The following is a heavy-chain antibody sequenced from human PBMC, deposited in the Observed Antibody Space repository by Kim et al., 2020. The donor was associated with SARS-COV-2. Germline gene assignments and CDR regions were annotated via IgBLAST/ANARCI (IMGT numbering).Heavy chain of an antibody. V-gene: IGHV1-3*04. CDR1: GYSFSDYT. J-gene: IGHJ4*02. CDR3: ARGWFGEFLANFDY. CDR2: INTGKGNT. D-gene: IGHD3-10*01. Sequence: ASVKVSCQTSGYSFSDYTLHWVRQAPGLGLEWMGWINTGKGNTAYSQQFQDRVTLTRDTTARTAYMELTSLRPEDTAVYFCARGWFGEFLANFDYWGQGTLVAVSS.